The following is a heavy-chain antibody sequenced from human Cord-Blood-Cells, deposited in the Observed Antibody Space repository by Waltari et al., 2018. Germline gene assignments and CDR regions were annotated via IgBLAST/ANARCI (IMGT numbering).Heavy chain of an antibody. CDR1: GYTFTSYG. J-gene: IGHJ2*01. CDR3: ASFGGPGAAYWYFDL. V-gene: IGHV1-18*01. D-gene: IGHD3-10*01. CDR2: ISDYNGNT. Sequence: QVQLVQSGAEVKKPGASVKVSCKASGYTFTSYGISWVRQAPGQGLEWMGWISDYNGNTNYAQKLQGRVTMTPDTSPSTAYMELRSLRSDDTAVYYCASFGGPGAAYWYFDLWGRGTLVTVSS.